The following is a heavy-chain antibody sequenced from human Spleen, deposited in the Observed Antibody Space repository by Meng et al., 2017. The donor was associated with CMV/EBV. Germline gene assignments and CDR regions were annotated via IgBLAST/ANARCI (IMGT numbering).Heavy chain of an antibody. V-gene: IGHV4-34*01. CDR3: ARGDSCSGGSCYPPYFDY. D-gene: IGHD2-15*01. Sequence: SETLSLTCAVYGGSFSGYYWSWIRQPPGKGLEWIGEINHSGSTNYNPSLKGRVTISVDTSKNQFSLKLSSVTAADTAVYYCARGDSCSGGSCYPPYFDYWGQGTLVTVSS. CDR1: GGSFSGYY. CDR2: INHSGST. J-gene: IGHJ4*02.